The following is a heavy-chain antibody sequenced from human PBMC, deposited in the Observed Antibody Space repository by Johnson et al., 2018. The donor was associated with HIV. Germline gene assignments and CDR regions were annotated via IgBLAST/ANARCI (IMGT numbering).Heavy chain of an antibody. CDR2: INQYGSEE. Sequence: VQLVESGGVVVQPGGSLRLSCAASGFAFGSYWMHWVRQAPGKGLQWVANINQYGSEEYYVDSVKGRFTISRDNAKNSLSLQMNSLRAEDTAVYYCVRDAFDYRDASGRFGGAGFDIWGQGTVITVSS. V-gene: IGHV3-7*01. D-gene: IGHD3-16*01. J-gene: IGHJ3*02. CDR1: GFAFGSYW. CDR3: VRDAFDYRDASGRFGGAGFDI.